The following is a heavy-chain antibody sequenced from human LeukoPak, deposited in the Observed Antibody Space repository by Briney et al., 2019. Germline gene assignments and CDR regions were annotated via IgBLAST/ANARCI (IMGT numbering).Heavy chain of an antibody. Sequence: GGSLRLSCAASVFAFSSYGMHWVRQAPGKGLEWVAVIWYDGSNKYYADSVKGRFTISRDNSKNTLYLQMNSLRAEDTAIYYCAKFSGAGGYNRYFDLWGRGTLVTVSS. D-gene: IGHD1-14*01. CDR1: VFAFSSYG. CDR3: AKFSGAGGYNRYFDL. CDR2: IWYDGSNK. J-gene: IGHJ2*01. V-gene: IGHV3-33*06.